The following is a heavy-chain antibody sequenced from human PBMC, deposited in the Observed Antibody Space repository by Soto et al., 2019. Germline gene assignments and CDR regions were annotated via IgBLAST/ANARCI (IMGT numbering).Heavy chain of an antibody. J-gene: IGHJ5*02. V-gene: IGHV3-74*01. Sequence: QPGGSLRLSCAASGFIFRNFWMHWVRQAPGKGLVWVSRINSHGSSTSYADSVKGRFTISRDNAKNTLYLQMNSLRAEDTAIYYCAGDWMGYCSGGSCYPSNWFDPWGQGTLVTVSS. D-gene: IGHD2-15*01. CDR2: INSHGSST. CDR1: GFIFRNFW. CDR3: AGDWMGYCSGGSCYPSNWFDP.